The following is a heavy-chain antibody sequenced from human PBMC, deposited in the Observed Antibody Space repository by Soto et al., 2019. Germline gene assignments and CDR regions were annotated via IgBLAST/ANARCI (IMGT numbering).Heavy chain of an antibody. J-gene: IGHJ4*02. CDR2: ISGSGGST. CDR1: GFTFSSYA. CDR3: AKPLFDVSPYCFDY. Sequence: HPGGSLRLSCAASGFTFSSYAMSWVRQAPGKGLEWVSAISGSGGSTCYADSVKGRFTISRDNSKNTLYLQMNSLRAEDTAVYYCAKPLFDVSPYCFDYWGQGTLVTVSS. D-gene: IGHD2-15*01. V-gene: IGHV3-23*01.